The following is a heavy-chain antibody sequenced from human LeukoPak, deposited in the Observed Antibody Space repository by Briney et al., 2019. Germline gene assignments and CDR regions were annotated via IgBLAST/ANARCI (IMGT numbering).Heavy chain of an antibody. CDR2: IFSTGIT. D-gene: IGHD3-22*01. CDR3: ARFIGSSGYYDY. Sequence: SETLSLTCTVSGGSISGYYWSWIRRPPGKGLELIGYIFSTGITDYNPSLKSRVTISVDTSKNQFSLSLSSVTAADTAVYYCARFIGSSGYYDYWGQGTLVNVPS. J-gene: IGHJ4*02. V-gene: IGHV4-59*01. CDR1: GGSISGYY.